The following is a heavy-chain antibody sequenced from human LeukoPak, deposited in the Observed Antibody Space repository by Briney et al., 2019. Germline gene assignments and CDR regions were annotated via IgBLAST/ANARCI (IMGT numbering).Heavy chain of an antibody. D-gene: IGHD6-13*01. CDR1: GGSISSGGYY. CDR3: ARGDSSSWYSYYYGMDV. CDR2: IYYSGST. Sequence: SETLSLTCTVFGGSISSGGYYWSWIRQHPGKGLEWIGYIYYSGSTYYNPSLKSRVTISVDTSKNQFSLKLSSVTAADTAVYYCARGDSSSWYSYYYGMDVWGQGTTVTVSS. J-gene: IGHJ6*02. V-gene: IGHV4-31*03.